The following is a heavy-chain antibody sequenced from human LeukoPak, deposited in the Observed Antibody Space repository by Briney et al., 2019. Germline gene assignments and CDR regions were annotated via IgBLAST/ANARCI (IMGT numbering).Heavy chain of an antibody. V-gene: IGHV1-2*02. CDR2: INPNSGGT. J-gene: IGHJ4*02. CDR1: GYTLTGYY. Sequence: ASVKVSCKASGYTLTGYYMHWVRQAPGQGLEWMGWINPNSGGTNYAQKFQGRVTMTRDTSISTAYMELSRLRSDDTAVYYCAREGYSYGSQFDYWGQGTLVTVSS. CDR3: AREGYSYGSQFDY. D-gene: IGHD5-18*01.